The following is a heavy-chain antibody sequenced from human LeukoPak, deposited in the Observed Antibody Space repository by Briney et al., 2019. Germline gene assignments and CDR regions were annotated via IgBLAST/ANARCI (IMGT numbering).Heavy chain of an antibody. J-gene: IGHJ4*02. V-gene: IGHV3-7*03. CDR3: ARGYRAAAGIGTFGY. Sequence: GGSLRLSCAASGFTFSSYWMNWVRQAPGKGLEWVANIKQDGSEKYYVDSVKGRFTISRDNAKNSLYLQMNSLRAEDTAVYYCARGYRAAAGIGTFGYWGQGTLVTVSS. CDR2: IKQDGSEK. CDR1: GFTFSSYW. D-gene: IGHD6-13*01.